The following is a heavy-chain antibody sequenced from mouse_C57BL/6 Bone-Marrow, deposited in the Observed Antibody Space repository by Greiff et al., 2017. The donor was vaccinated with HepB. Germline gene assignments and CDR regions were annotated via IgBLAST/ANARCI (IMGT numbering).Heavy chain of an antibody. CDR2: ISNGGGST. CDR1: GFTFSDYY. CDR3: ARHDYGSSWDWFAY. J-gene: IGHJ3*01. V-gene: IGHV5-12*01. Sequence: DVMLVESGGGLVQPGGSLKLSCAASGFTFSDYYMYWVRQTPEKRLEWVAYISNGGGSTYYPDTVKGRFTISRDNAKNTLYLQMSRLKSEDTAMYYCARHDYGSSWDWFAYWGQGTLVTVSA. D-gene: IGHD1-1*01.